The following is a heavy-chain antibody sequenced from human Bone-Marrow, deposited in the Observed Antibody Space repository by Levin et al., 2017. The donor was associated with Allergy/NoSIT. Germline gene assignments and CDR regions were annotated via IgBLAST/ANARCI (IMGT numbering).Heavy chain of an antibody. D-gene: IGHD5-24*01. CDR1: GFTLSNFG. J-gene: IGHJ6*02. V-gene: IGHV3-33*01. Sequence: GESLKISCTVSGFTLSNFGVHWVRQVPGRGLEWLAVVWYDGRSKYYGESVEGRFTISRDNSRGTVYLELTGLAADDTAVYFCARDQKAQRGGSGGHSSYYYGMDVWGQGTTVTVSS. CDR3: ARDQKAQRGGSGGHSSYYYGMDV. CDR2: VWYDGRSK.